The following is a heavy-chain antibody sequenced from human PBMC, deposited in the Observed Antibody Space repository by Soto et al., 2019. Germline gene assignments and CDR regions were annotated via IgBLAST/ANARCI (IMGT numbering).Heavy chain of an antibody. J-gene: IGHJ4*02. D-gene: IGHD3-10*01. Sequence: GGSLRLSCAASGFTFSSYAMSWVRQAPGKGLEWVSAISGSGGSTYYADSVKGRFTISRDNSKNTLYLQMNSLRAEDTAVYYCATSITMVRGVISQLDYWGQGTLVTVSS. V-gene: IGHV3-23*01. CDR3: ATSITMVRGVISQLDY. CDR1: GFTFSSYA. CDR2: ISGSGGST.